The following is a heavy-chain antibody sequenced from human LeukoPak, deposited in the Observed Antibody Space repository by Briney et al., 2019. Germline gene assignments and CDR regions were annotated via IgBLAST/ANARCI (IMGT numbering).Heavy chain of an antibody. Sequence: GGSLRLSCAASGFTFSSYSMNWVRQAPGKGLEWVSSISSSSSYIYYADSVKGRFTISRDNAKNSLYLQMNSLRAEDTAVYYCARDNSPDAFDIWGQGTMVTVSS. CDR2: ISSSSSYI. V-gene: IGHV3-21*01. CDR1: GFTFSSYS. D-gene: IGHD4-23*01. J-gene: IGHJ3*02. CDR3: ARDNSPDAFDI.